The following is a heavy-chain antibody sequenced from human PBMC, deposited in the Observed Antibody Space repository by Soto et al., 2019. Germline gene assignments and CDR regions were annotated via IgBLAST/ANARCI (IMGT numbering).Heavy chain of an antibody. Sequence: EVQLLESGGGLVQPGGSLRLSCAASGFTFSSYAMNWVRQAPGKGLEWVSVISGSGGSTYYADAVKGRFTISRDNSKNTLYLQMNSMRAADTAVYYCAKSTVGWYFDLLGRGTLVTVSS. D-gene: IGHD4-17*01. CDR2: ISGSGGST. J-gene: IGHJ2*01. CDR1: GFTFSSYA. CDR3: AKSTVGWYFDL. V-gene: IGHV3-23*01.